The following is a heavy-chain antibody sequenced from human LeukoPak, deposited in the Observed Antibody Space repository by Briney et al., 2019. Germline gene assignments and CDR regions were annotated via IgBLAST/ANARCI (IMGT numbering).Heavy chain of an antibody. Sequence: GGSLRLSCAASGITFRSFWMSWVRQAPGKGLEWVANIKQDGSEKYYVDSVKGRFTISRDNAKNSLYLQMNSLRAEDTAVYYCARPIVATNLDYWGQGTLVTVSS. CDR1: GITFRSFW. V-gene: IGHV3-7*05. CDR3: ARPIVATNLDY. J-gene: IGHJ4*02. D-gene: IGHD5-12*01. CDR2: IKQDGSEK.